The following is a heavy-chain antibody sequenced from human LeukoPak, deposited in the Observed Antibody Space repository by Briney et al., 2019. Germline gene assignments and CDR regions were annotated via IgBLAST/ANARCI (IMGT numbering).Heavy chain of an antibody. V-gene: IGHV3-23*01. CDR1: GFTFSSYG. D-gene: IGHD1-26*01. CDR2: ISGSGGST. CDR3: AQWSRYFDY. J-gene: IGHJ4*02. Sequence: GGSLRLSCAASGFTFSSYGMSWVRQAPGKGLEWVSAISGSGGSTYYADSVKGRFTISRDNSKNTLYLQMNSLRAEDTALYFCAQWSRYFDYWGQGTLVTVSS.